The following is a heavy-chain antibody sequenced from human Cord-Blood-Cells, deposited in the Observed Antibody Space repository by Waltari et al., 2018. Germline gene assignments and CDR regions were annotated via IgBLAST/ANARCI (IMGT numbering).Heavy chain of an antibody. D-gene: IGHD2-2*01. CDR2: MNPNSGNT. CDR1: GYTFTSYD. V-gene: IGHV1-8*03. J-gene: IGHJ4*02. Sequence: QVQLVQSGAEVKKPGASVKVSCKASGYTFTSYDINWVRQATGQGLEGMGWMNPNSGNTGYAQKYQGRVTITRNTSISTAYMELSRLRSEDTAVYYCARAAAGSGVPAARPLDYWGQGTLVTVSS. CDR3: ARAAAGSGVPAARPLDY.